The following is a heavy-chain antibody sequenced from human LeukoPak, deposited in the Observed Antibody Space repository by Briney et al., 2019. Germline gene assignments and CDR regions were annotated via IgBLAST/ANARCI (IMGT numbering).Heavy chain of an antibody. Sequence: PGGSLRLSCAASGFTFSSYAMSWVRQAPGKGLEWVSAISGSGGSTYYADSVKGRFTISRDNSKNTLYLQMNSLRAEDTAVYYCARCTTGRTFGSLREIKRSREIDYWGRGTLVTVSS. CDR3: ARCTTGRTFGSLREIKRSREIDY. J-gene: IGHJ4*02. D-gene: IGHD1-1*01. CDR2: ISGSGGST. CDR1: GFTFSSYA. V-gene: IGHV3-23*01.